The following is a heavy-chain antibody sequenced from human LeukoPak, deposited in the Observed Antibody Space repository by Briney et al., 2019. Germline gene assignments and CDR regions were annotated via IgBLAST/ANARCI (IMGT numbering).Heavy chain of an antibody. J-gene: IGHJ4*02. Sequence: ASVKVSCKVSGYTLTELSMHWVRQAPGKGLEWMGGFDPEDGETIYAQKFQGRVTMTEDTSTDTAYMELSSLRSEDTAVYYCATVLTGTTGFDYRGQGTLVTVSS. V-gene: IGHV1-24*01. D-gene: IGHD1-20*01. CDR2: FDPEDGET. CDR1: GYTLTELS. CDR3: ATVLTGTTGFDY.